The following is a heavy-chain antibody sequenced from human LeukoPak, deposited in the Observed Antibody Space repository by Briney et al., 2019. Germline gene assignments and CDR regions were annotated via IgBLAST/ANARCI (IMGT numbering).Heavy chain of an antibody. CDR1: GETFTTYY. D-gene: IGHD3-16*01. CDR3: AKCRSPSKYDYVWGRNWFDP. J-gene: IGHJ5*02. CDR2: INPSDGST. V-gene: IGHV1-46*03. Sequence: ASVKVSCKASGETFTTYYIHWVRQAPGQGLEWIGIINPSDGSTTYAQKFQGRATMTRDTSTSTVYMELSSLTSEDTAVYFCAKCRSPSKYDYVWGRNWFDPWGPGTLVTVSS.